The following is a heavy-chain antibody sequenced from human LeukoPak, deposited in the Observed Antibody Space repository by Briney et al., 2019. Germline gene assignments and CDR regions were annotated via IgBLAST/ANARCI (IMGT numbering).Heavy chain of an antibody. CDR1: GDSLSSSY. V-gene: IGHV4-4*07. J-gene: IGHJ4*02. CDR2: IYTSGYT. D-gene: IGHD3-10*01. CDR3: ARPVGFGELFFDY. Sequence: SETLSLTCTVSGDSLSSSYWSWVRQPAGKGLEWIGRIYTSGYTNYNPSLKSRVTMSVDTSKNQFSLKLTSVTDADAAVYYCARPVGFGELFFDYWGQGTLVTVSS.